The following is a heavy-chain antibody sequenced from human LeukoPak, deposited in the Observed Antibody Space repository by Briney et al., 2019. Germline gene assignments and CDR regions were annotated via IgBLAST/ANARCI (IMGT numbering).Heavy chain of an antibody. CDR1: TFTFSSYW. CDR3: ATGSGTYYDS. V-gene: IGHV3-74*01. J-gene: IGHJ4*02. D-gene: IGHD3-10*01. Sequence: PGGSLRLSCEASTFTFSSYWMHWVRQAPGKGLVWVSYINVDGSGANYADSVKGRLTISRDNAKNTLYLQMNSLRAEDTAVYYCATGSGTYYDSWGQGTLVTVSS. CDR2: INVDGSGA.